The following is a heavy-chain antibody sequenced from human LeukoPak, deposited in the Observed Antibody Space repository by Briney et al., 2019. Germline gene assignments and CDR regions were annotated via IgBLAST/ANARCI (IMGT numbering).Heavy chain of an antibody. V-gene: IGHV3-66*01. CDR3: AHYDFWSGHALDI. J-gene: IGHJ3*02. CDR1: ASIVSGNY. CDR2: IYTGGGT. D-gene: IGHD3-3*01. Sequence: GGSLRLSCAASASIVSGNYMTWVRQAPGKGLEWLSVIYTGGGTYYADSVKGRLTISRDTSKTTVYLQMNSLRGDDTAIYYCAHYDFWSGHALDIWGQGTMVTVSS.